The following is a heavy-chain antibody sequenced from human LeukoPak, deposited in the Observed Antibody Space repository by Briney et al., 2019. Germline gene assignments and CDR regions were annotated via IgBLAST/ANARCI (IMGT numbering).Heavy chain of an antibody. CDR1: GFTFSSYS. CDR2: ISSSSSYI. Sequence: GGSLRLSCAASGFTFSSYSMNWVRQAPGKGLGWVSSISSSSSYIYYADSVKGRFTISRDNAKNSLYLQMNSLRAEDTAVYYCARDSIVGDPFDYWGQGTLVTVSS. D-gene: IGHD1-26*01. CDR3: ARDSIVGDPFDY. V-gene: IGHV3-21*01. J-gene: IGHJ4*02.